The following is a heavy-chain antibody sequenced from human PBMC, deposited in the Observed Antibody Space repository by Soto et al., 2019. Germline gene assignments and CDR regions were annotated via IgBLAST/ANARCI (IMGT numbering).Heavy chain of an antibody. CDR3: ARVGRYDFLLYYYYGMDV. CDR1: GGSFSGYY. V-gene: IGHV4-34*01. CDR2: INHSGST. J-gene: IGHJ6*02. D-gene: IGHD3-3*01. Sequence: QVQLQQWGAGLLKPSETLSLTCAVYGGSFSGYYWSWIRQPPGKGLEWIGEINHSGSTNYNPSLKSRVTISVDTSKNQFSLKLSSVTAADTAVYYCARVGRYDFLLYYYYGMDVWGQGTTVTVSS.